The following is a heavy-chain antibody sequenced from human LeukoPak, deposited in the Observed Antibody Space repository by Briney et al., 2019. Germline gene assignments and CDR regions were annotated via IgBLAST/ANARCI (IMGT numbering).Heavy chain of an antibody. CDR3: ARDRYNYFDY. CDR2: ISAYNGNT. Sequence: ASVKVSCKASGYTFTSYDINWVRQATGQGLEWMGWISAYNGNTNYAQKLQGRVTMTTDTSTSTAYMELRSLRSDDTAVYYCARDRYNYFDYWGQGTLVTVSS. J-gene: IGHJ4*02. CDR1: GYTFTSYD. V-gene: IGHV1-18*01. D-gene: IGHD2-2*02.